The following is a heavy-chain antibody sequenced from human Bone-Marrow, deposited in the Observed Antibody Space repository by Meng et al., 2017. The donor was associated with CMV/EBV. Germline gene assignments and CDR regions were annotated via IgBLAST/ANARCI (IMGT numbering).Heavy chain of an antibody. CDR2: ISAYNGNT. Sequence: ASVKVSCKASGYTFTSYGISWVRQAPGQGLEWMGWISAYNGNTNYAQKLQGRVTMTTDTSTSTAYMELRSLRSDDTAVYYCARGQYQLLPYYYYGMDVWAQGTTVTVPS. CDR3: ARGQYQLLPYYYYGMDV. V-gene: IGHV1-18*01. D-gene: IGHD2-2*01. CDR1: GYTFTSYG. J-gene: IGHJ6*02.